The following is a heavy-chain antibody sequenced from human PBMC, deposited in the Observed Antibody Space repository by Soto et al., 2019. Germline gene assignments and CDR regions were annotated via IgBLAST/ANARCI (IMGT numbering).Heavy chain of an antibody. CDR2: FSGGSGAI. V-gene: IGHV3-23*01. J-gene: IGHJ4*02. D-gene: IGHD1-1*01. Sequence: QLLQSGGGLVQPGGSLRLSCAVSGFSLGPYGVTWVRQTPEKGLEWVTGFSGGSGAIFYADSVRGRFTISRDSSTAYLQMNNLRPEDTAVYFCARRNGFGDSWGQGSLVTVSS. CDR3: ARRNGFGDS. CDR1: GFSLGPYG.